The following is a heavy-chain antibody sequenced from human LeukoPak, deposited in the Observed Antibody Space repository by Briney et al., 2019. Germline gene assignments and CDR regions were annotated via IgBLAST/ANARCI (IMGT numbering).Heavy chain of an antibody. V-gene: IGHV4-34*01. Sequence: PSETLSLTCAVYGGSFSGYYWSWIRQPPGKGLEWIGEINHSGSTNYNPSLKSRVTISVDTSKNQFSLKLSSVTAADTAVYYCARSRLYSSSWIDYWGQGTLVTVSS. CDR3: ARSRLYSSSWIDY. CDR1: GGSFSGYY. CDR2: INHSGST. D-gene: IGHD6-13*01. J-gene: IGHJ4*02.